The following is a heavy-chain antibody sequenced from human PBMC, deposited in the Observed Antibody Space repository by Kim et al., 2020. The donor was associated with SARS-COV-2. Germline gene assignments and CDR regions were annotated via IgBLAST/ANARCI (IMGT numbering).Heavy chain of an antibody. D-gene: IGHD5-12*01. Sequence: GESLKISCKGSGYSFTSYWIGWVRQMPGKCLEWMGIIYPGDSDTRYSPSFQVQVTISADKSISTAYLQWSSLKASDTAMYSCARHQDGYKSSFDYWGQGTLVTLSS. CDR3: ARHQDGYKSSFDY. CDR1: GYSFTSYW. J-gene: IGHJ4*02. CDR2: IYPGDSDT. V-gene: IGHV5-51*01.